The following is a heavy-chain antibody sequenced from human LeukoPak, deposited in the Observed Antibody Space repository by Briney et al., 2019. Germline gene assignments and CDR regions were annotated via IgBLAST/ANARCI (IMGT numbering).Heavy chain of an antibody. J-gene: IGHJ4*02. CDR3: ARRDFWSGYSNY. CDR2: IYYSGST. V-gene: IGHV4-39*01. Sequence: SETLSLTCTVSGGSISSSSYYWGWIRQPPGKGLEWIGSIYYSGSTYYNPSLKSRVTISVDTSKNQFSLELSSVTAADTAVYYCARRDFWSGYSNYWGQGTLVTVSS. CDR1: GGSISSSSYY. D-gene: IGHD3-3*01.